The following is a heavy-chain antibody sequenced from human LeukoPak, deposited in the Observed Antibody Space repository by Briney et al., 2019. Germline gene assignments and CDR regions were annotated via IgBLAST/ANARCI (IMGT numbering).Heavy chain of an antibody. D-gene: IGHD6-19*01. CDR1: GFMFNNYA. V-gene: IGHV3-23*01. J-gene: IGHJ4*02. CDR2: INSGERR. CDR3: ARGWYNFDY. Sequence: PGGSLRLSCAPSGFMFNNYAMSWVRQAPGKGLEWVSGINSGERRYYADSVRGRFTISRDISKNTLYLQMHSLRAEDTAVYFCARGWYNFDYWGQGTLVTVSS.